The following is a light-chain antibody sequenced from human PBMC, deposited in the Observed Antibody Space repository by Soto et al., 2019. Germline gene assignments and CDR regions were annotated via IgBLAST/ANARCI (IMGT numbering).Light chain of an antibody. CDR1: QNINNY. V-gene: IGKV1-39*01. CDR2: GAS. J-gene: IGKJ4*01. Sequence: DIQMTQSPSSLSASVGDRVTITCRASQNINNYLNWYQQRPGKAPKLLIYGASNLQSGVSARFSGSGSGTDFTLTITSLQPEDSATYYCQQSYSIPPLTFGGGTKVDIK. CDR3: QQSYSIPPLT.